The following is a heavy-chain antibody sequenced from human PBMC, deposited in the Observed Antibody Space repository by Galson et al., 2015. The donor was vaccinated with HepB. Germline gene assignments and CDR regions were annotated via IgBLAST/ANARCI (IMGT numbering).Heavy chain of an antibody. Sequence: SLRLSCAASGFTFSSYSMNWVRQAPGKGLEWVSSISSSSSYIYYADSVKGRFTISRDNAKNSLYLQMNSLRAEDTAVYYCARDREDMIVVVFDAFDIWGQGTMVTVSS. J-gene: IGHJ3*02. CDR2: ISSSSSYI. V-gene: IGHV3-21*01. CDR1: GFTFSSYS. CDR3: ARDREDMIVVVFDAFDI. D-gene: IGHD3-22*01.